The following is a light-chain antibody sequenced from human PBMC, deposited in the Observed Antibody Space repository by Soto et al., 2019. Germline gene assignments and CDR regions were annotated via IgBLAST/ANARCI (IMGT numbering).Light chain of an antibody. CDR2: GAS. CDR3: QLNGSSPPIT. Sequence: EIVLTQSACTLSLSPGERATFSCRASQSVRSTSLAWYQQKPGQAPRLLIYGASSRATGIPDRFSGGGSGTDFTLTISRLEPEDFAVYYCQLNGSSPPITFGQGTRLEIK. J-gene: IGKJ5*01. CDR1: QSVRSTS. V-gene: IGKV3-20*01.